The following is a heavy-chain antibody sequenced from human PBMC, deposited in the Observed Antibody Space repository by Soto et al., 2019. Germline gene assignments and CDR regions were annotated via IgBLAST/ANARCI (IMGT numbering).Heavy chain of an antibody. CDR2: KKQDGSEK. CDR3: ARIASAGRGWDV. J-gene: IGHJ6*02. V-gene: IGHV3-7*01. CDR1: GFTFSSYW. Sequence: EVQLVESGGGLVQPGGSLRLSCAASGFTFSSYWMSWVRQAPVKGLEWVGNKKQDGSEKNYVDFVKGRFTISRDNAKNSLYLQMNSLRAEDTAVYYCARIASAGRGWDVWGQGTTVVVSS. D-gene: IGHD6-13*01.